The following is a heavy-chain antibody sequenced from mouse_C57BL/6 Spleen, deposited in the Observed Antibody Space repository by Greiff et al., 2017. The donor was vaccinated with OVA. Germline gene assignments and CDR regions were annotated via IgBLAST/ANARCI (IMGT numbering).Heavy chain of an antibody. CDR2: IWPGGGT. CDR1: GFSLTSYA. Sequence: VQRVESGPGLVAPSQTLSITCTVSGFSLTSYAIRWVRQPPGKGLEWLGVIWPGGGTNYESALKSRLSISKDNAKSQVFLKMNRLQPDDTARYYCAREGGSYAMDDWGQGTTVTVSS. CDR3: AREGGSYAMDD. V-gene: IGHV2-9-1*01. J-gene: IGHJ4*01.